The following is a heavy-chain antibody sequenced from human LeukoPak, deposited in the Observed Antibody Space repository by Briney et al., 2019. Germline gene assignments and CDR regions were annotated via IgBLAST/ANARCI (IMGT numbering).Heavy chain of an antibody. V-gene: IGHV3-30*04. J-gene: IGHJ4*02. CDR3: AKDLSAAGPGTFDY. CDR2: ISYDGNNE. D-gene: IGHD6-13*01. Sequence: GGSLRLSCAASGFTFGAYAMHWVRQSPGKGLEWVVLISYDGNNEWYADSVKGRFTVSRDNSKNTLYLQMNSLRVEDTAVYYCAKDLSAAGPGTFDYWGQGTLVTVSS. CDR1: GFTFGAYA.